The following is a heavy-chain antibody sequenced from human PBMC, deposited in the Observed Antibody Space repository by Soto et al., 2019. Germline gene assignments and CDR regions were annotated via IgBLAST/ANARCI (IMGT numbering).Heavy chain of an antibody. D-gene: IGHD1-26*01. V-gene: IGHV3-23*01. J-gene: IGHJ4*02. CDR2: ISGSGGST. CDR3: AGALENPYFYYGLNV. CDR1: GFTFSSYA. Sequence: GGSLRLSCAASGFTFSSYAMSWVRQAPGKGLEWVSAISGSGGSTYYADSVKGRFTISRDNSKNTLYLQMNSLRVEDTATYYCAGALENPYFYYGLNVWGQGTLVTVSS.